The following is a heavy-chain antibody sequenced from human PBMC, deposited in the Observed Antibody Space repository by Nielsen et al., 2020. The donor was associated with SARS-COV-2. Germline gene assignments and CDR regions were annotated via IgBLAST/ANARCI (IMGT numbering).Heavy chain of an antibody. Sequence: GGSLRLSCAASGFIFSSYSMNWVRQAPGKGLEWVSSISSSRTYKQYRDSVKGRFTISRDNAKNSLFLQMNSLSADDTAVYYCARKGGGYYGSGERLSYYYYGMDVWGQGTTVTVSS. J-gene: IGHJ6*02. V-gene: IGHV3-21*04. CDR1: GFIFSSYS. CDR2: ISSSRTYK. D-gene: IGHD3-10*01. CDR3: ARKGGGYYGSGERLSYYYYGMDV.